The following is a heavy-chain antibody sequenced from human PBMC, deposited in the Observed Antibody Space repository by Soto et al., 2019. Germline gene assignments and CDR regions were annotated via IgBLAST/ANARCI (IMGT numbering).Heavy chain of an antibody. CDR1: GFSLTNPRRR. J-gene: IGHJ4*02. Sequence: QVTLKESGLVLVNPTETLTRTCTALGFSLTNPRRRLTGTVHPPGKALEWLAHIFSNEAKSSSASLKSRLTISKDTSKSQVVLTMTNMDPVDTATYYCARIRGWGWLGPNDYWGQGTLVTVSS. CDR2: IFSNEAK. D-gene: IGHD3-10*01. V-gene: IGHV2-26*01. CDR3: ARIRGWGWLGPNDY.